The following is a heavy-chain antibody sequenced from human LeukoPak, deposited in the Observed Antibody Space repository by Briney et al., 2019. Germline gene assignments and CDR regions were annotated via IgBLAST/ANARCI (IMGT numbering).Heavy chain of an antibody. CDR3: ARPMVYASGSYYYGMGV. J-gene: IGHJ6*02. Sequence: SQTLSLTCAISGDSVSSNSAAWNWIRQSPSRGLEWLGRTYYRSKWYNDYAVSVKSRITINPDTSKNQFSLQLNSVTPEDTAVYYCARPMVYASGSYYYGMGVWGQGTTVTVSS. CDR2: TYYRSKWYN. CDR1: GDSVSSNSAA. D-gene: IGHD2-8*01. V-gene: IGHV6-1*01.